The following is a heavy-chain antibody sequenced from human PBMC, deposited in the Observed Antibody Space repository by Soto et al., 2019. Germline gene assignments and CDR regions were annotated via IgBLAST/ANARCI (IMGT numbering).Heavy chain of an antibody. CDR2: IIPIFGTA. CDR3: AFRGVIIGTPVQFDY. CDR1: GGTFSSYA. Sequence: SVKVSCKASGGTFSSYAISWVRQAPGQGLEWMGGIIPIFGTANYAQKFQGRVTITADESTSTAYMELSSLRSEDTAVYYCAFRGVIIGTPVQFDYWGQGTLVTVSS. J-gene: IGHJ4*02. D-gene: IGHD3-10*01. V-gene: IGHV1-69*13.